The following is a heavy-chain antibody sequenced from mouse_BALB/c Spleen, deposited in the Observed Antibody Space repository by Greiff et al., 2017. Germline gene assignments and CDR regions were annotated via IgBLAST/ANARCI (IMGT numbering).Heavy chain of an antibody. J-gene: IGHJ4*01. D-gene: IGHD1-1*01. CDR2: ISNGGGST. Sequence: EVQLQQSGGGLVQPGGSLKLSCAASGFTFSSYTMSWVRQTPEKRLEWVAYISNGGGSTYYPDTVKGRFTISRDNAKNTLYLQMSSLKSEDTAMYYCARLYYGSSYAMDYWGQGTSVTVSS. V-gene: IGHV5-12-2*01. CDR1: GFTFSSYT. CDR3: ARLYYGSSYAMDY.